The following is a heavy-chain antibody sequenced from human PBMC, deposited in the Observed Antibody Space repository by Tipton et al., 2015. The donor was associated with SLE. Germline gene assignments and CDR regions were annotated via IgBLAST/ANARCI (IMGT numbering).Heavy chain of an antibody. CDR2: MHYRGTS. CDR1: RGSISSTSYY. J-gene: IGHJ4*02. CDR3: ARAQYYYDSSGFYYFDY. Sequence: TLSLTCTVSRGSISSTSYYWGWIRQPPGKGLEWIGAMHYRGTSHYNPSLESRATISVDRSKNQFSLKLSSVTAADTAVYYCARAQYYYDSSGFYYFDYWGQGTLVTVSS. V-gene: IGHV4-39*07. D-gene: IGHD3-22*01.